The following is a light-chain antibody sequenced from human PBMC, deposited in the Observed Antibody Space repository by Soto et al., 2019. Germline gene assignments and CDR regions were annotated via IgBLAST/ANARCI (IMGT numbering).Light chain of an antibody. J-gene: IGKJ1*01. CDR3: QQYGSSVKT. Sequence: EIVLTQSPVTLSLSPGERATLSCRASQSVGSYLAWYQQKPGQAPRLLIYDASNRATGIQARFSGSGSGTDFTLTISRLEPEDLAVYFCQQYGSSVKTFGQGTKVDIK. CDR2: DAS. CDR1: QSVGSY. V-gene: IGKV3-20*01.